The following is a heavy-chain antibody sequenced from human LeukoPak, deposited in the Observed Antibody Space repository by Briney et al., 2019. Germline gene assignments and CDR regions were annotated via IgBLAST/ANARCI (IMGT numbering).Heavy chain of an antibody. CDR2: IWYDGSNK. CDR1: GFTFSNHG. Sequence: PGGSLRLSCAAPGFTFSNHGMHWVRQAPGKGPEWVALIWYDGSNKYYGDSVKGRFTISRDNSKNTVYLQMNSLRAEDTAVYYCTRGGTTLDYWGQGTLVTVSP. V-gene: IGHV3-33*01. D-gene: IGHD1-7*01. CDR3: TRGGTTLDY. J-gene: IGHJ4*02.